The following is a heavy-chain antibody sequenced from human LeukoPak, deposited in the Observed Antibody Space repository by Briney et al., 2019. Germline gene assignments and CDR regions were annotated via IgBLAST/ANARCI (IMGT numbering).Heavy chain of an antibody. J-gene: IGHJ4*02. CDR3: ARTDSSGYQSDY. CDR2: INHSGST. D-gene: IGHD3-22*01. CDR1: GGSFSGYY. Sequence: PSETLSLTCAVYGGSFSGYYWSWIRQPPGKGLEWIGEINHSGSTNYNPSLKSRVTISVDTSKNQFSLKLSSETAADTAVYYCARTDSSGYQSDYWGQGTLVTVSS. V-gene: IGHV4-34*01.